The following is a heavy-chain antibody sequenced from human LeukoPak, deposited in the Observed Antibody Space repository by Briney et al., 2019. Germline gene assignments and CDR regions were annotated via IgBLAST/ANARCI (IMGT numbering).Heavy chain of an antibody. V-gene: IGHV5-51*01. J-gene: IGHJ4*02. Sequence: GGALKISCNGAGCIFTAYCVAWVRRMPGKGLEWMGVFYPGASDTRYSPSFQDHVSISADKSVNTAYLQWNSLKASDTAMYYCARLASREFWSGYSVFSGYWGQGTLVTVSS. CDR3: ARLASREFWSGYSVFSGY. D-gene: IGHD3-3*01. CDR1: GCIFTAYC. CDR2: FYPGASDT.